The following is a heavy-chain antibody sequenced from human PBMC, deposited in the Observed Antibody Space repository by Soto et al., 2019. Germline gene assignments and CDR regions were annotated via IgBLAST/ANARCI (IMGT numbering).Heavy chain of an antibody. CDR1: GGSISSSSYY. Sequence: SETLSLTCTVSGGSISSSSYYWGWIRQPPGKGLEWIGSIYYSGSTYYNPSLKSRVTISVDTSKNQFSLKLSSVTAADTAVYYCAILDGGTTGTTPYYYYYYGMDVWGQGTTVTVSS. V-gene: IGHV4-39*01. CDR3: AILDGGTTGTTPYYYYYYGMDV. CDR2: IYYSGST. D-gene: IGHD1-7*01. J-gene: IGHJ6*02.